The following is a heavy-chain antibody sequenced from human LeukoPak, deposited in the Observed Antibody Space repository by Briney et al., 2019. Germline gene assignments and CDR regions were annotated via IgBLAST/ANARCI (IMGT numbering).Heavy chain of an antibody. CDR3: AGIVATIMDY. CDR2: ITGSGGTK. Sequence: PGGSLRLSCAASGFSFTSYAMSWVRQAPGKGLEWVSAITGSGGTKYYADSVKGRFTISRDSSKNTLFLQMNSLRAEDTAVYYCAGIVATIMDYWGQGTLVTVSS. D-gene: IGHD5-12*01. V-gene: IGHV3-23*01. CDR1: GFSFTSYA. J-gene: IGHJ4*02.